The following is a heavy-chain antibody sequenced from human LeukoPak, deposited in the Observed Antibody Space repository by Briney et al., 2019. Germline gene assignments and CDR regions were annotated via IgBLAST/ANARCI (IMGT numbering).Heavy chain of an antibody. Sequence: ASVKVSCKASGYTFTRYDINWVRQATGQGLERMGWMNPNSGNTGYAQKFQGRVTMTRNTSISTAYMELSSLRSEDTAVYYCARGHRGYSYGPVSDYWGQGTLVTVSS. CDR1: GYTFTRYD. CDR3: ARGHRGYSYGPVSDY. J-gene: IGHJ4*02. CDR2: MNPNSGNT. D-gene: IGHD5-18*01. V-gene: IGHV1-8*01.